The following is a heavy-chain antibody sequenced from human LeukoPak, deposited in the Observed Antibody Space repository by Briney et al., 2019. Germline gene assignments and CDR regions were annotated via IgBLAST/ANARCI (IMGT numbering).Heavy chain of an antibody. Sequence: SGKVSCKVSARIFGSYAIGWVRQAAGQGLGWMGGMITIFGKANYAQKLQGRVTMTADTSTSTAYMELRSLRSEDTAVYYCAREGGYLEWSNTHHYYYGMDVWGKGTTVTVSS. CDR3: AREGGYLEWSNTHHYYYGMDV. CDR1: ARIFGSYA. D-gene: IGHD3-3*01. V-gene: IGHV1-69*06. CDR2: MITIFGKA. J-gene: IGHJ6*04.